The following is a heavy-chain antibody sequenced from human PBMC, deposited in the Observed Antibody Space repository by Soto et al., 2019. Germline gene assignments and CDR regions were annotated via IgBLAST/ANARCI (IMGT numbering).Heavy chain of an antibody. CDR1: GFTFSSYS. CDR2: ISSSSSTI. CDR3: ARGSDGYYPFGFDY. Sequence: PGGSLRLSCAASGFTFSSYSMNWVRQAPGKGLEWVSYISSSSSTIYYADSVKGRFTISRDNAKNSLYLQMNSLRDEDTAVYYCARGSDGYYPFGFDYWGQGTLVTVSS. V-gene: IGHV3-48*02. J-gene: IGHJ4*02. D-gene: IGHD3-22*01.